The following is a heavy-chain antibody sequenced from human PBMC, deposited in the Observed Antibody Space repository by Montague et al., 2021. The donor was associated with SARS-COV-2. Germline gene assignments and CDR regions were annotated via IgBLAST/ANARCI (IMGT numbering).Heavy chain of an antibody. CDR1: GGSISSYY. Sequence: SETLSLTCTVSGGSISSYYWSWIRQPPGKGLEWIGYIYYSGSTNYNPSLKSRVTISVDTSKNQFSLKLSFVTAADTAVYYCSRQHPAGGVRPWGQGTLVTVSS. D-gene: IGHD2-8*02. CDR3: SRQHPAGGVRP. V-gene: IGHV4-59*08. J-gene: IGHJ5*02. CDR2: IYYSGST.